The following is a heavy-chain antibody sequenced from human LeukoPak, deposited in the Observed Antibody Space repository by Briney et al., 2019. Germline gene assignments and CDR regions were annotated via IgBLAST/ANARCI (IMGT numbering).Heavy chain of an antibody. Sequence: GGSLRLSCAASGFTFSTYPMSWVRQAPEKGLEWVSGISGSGGSTYYADSVKGRFTISRDNAKNSLYLQLSGLRVEDSAVYYCATSHDSAANDWGQGTLVTVSS. CDR1: GFTFSTYP. D-gene: IGHD3-22*01. J-gene: IGHJ4*02. CDR3: ATSHDSAAND. CDR2: ISGSGGST. V-gene: IGHV3-23*01.